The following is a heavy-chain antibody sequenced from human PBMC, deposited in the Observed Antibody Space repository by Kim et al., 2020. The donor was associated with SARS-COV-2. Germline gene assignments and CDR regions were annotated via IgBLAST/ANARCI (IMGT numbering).Heavy chain of an antibody. Sequence: SETLSLTCAVYGGSFSGYYWSWIRQPPGKGLEWIGEINHSGSTNYNPSLKSRVTISVDTSKNQFSLKLSSVTAADTAVYYCARGPPGSSWYSRKYYYYGMDVWGQGTTVTVSS. CDR2: INHSGST. J-gene: IGHJ6*02. CDR3: ARGPPGSSWYSRKYYYYGMDV. CDR1: GGSFSGYY. D-gene: IGHD6-13*01. V-gene: IGHV4-34*01.